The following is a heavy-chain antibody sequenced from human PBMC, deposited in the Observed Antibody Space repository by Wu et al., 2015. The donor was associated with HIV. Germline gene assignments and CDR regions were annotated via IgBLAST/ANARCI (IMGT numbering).Heavy chain of an antibody. CDR1: GGTFSSYA. CDR3: ARPEKYYDILTGAFWGAFDI. CDR2: IIPIFGTA. J-gene: IGHJ3*02. V-gene: IGHV1-69*12. D-gene: IGHD3-9*01. Sequence: QVQLVQSGAEVKKPGSSVKVSCKASGGTFSSYAISWVRQAPGQGLEWMGGIIPIFGTANYAQKFQGRVTITADESTSTAYMELSSLRSEDTAVYYCARPEKYYDILTGAFWGAFDIWGQGTMVTVSS.